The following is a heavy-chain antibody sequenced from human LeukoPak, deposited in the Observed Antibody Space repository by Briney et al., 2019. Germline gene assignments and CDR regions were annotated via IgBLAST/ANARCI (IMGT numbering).Heavy chain of an antibody. CDR2: ISSSSSYI. V-gene: IGHV3-21*01. CDR3: ARSEGSSTSYYGRDV. Sequence: GGSLRLSCAASGFTFSSYSMNWVRQAPGKGLEWVSSISSSSSYIYYADSVKGRFTISRDNAKNSLYLQMNSLRAEDTAVYYCARSEGSSTSYYGRDVWAKGTTVTVSS. CDR1: GFTFSSYS. D-gene: IGHD2-2*01. J-gene: IGHJ6*04.